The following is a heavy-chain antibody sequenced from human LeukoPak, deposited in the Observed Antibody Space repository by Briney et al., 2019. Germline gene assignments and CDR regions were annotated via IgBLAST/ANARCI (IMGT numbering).Heavy chain of an antibody. CDR2: ISGSIGST. V-gene: IGHV3-23*01. CDR1: GFTPTSYV. Sequence: RGSLRLSPAPSGFTPTSYVMSSVRQAPGKGLEGVSAISGSIGSTYYADSVKGRFNISRDNSKNTLYLQMNSLRAEDTAVYYCATAFDCSGGSCYVEWTDGMDVWGQGTTVTVSS. J-gene: IGHJ6*02. D-gene: IGHD2-15*01. CDR3: ATAFDCSGGSCYVEWTDGMDV.